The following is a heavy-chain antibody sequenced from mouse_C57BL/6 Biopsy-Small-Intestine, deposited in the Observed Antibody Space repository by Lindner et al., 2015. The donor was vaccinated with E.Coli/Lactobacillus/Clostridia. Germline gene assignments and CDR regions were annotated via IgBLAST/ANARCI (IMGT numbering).Heavy chain of an antibody. CDR1: GFNTRDDY. D-gene: IGHD5-2*01. J-gene: IGHJ2*01. CDR3: AARGEYD. CDR2: IDPANGDT. V-gene: IGHV14-4*01. Sequence: VQLQESGAELVRPGASVKLSCTASGFNTRDDYIHWVKQRPEQGLEWIGMIDPANGDTKYAPKFQDRATITADTSSNTAYLQLSSLTSEDTAVYYCAARGEYDWGQGTTLTVSS.